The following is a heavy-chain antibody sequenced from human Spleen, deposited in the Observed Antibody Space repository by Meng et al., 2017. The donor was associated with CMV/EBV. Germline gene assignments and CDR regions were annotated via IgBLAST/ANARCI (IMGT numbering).Heavy chain of an antibody. CDR3: ARSYGSGTTLDR. D-gene: IGHD3-10*01. J-gene: IGHJ5*02. Sequence: GGSLRLSCVASESIVGVYAMHWVRQAPGQGLEWVAVISYDGGTTYYAEALKGRFTISRDTTKNTVYLQMDSLRLEDTAFYYCARSYGSGTTLDRWGQGTLVTVSS. CDR2: ISYDGGTT. CDR1: ESIVGVYA. V-gene: IGHV3-30-3*01.